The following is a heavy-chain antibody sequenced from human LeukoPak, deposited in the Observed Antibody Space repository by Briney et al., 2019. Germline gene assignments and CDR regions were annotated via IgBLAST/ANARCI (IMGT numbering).Heavy chain of an antibody. J-gene: IGHJ4*02. CDR3: VRVYPFVVVPAAMIQEGAVAVYFDY. D-gene: IGHD2-2*01. Sequence: GGSLRLSCAASGFTFSSSWMHWVCQAPEKGLEWVADIKCDGSEKYYVDSVKGRLTISRDNAKNSLYLQVNSLRAEDMTVYYCVRVYPFVVVPAAMIQEGAVAVYFDYWGQGTLVTVSS. V-gene: IGHV3-52*01. CDR2: IKCDGSEK. CDR1: GFTFSSSW.